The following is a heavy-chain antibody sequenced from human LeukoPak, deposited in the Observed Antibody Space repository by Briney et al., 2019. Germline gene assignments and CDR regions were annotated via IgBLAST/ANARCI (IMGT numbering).Heavy chain of an antibody. Sequence: GGSLRLSCAASGFTFSTYGMHWVRQAPGKGLEWVAFIRNDGTIKYYADSVKGRFTISRDNSKNTLFLRMNSLTAEDTAVYYCAKGSCSGTSCYSGLDWGQGTLVTVSS. J-gene: IGHJ4*02. V-gene: IGHV3-30*02. CDR3: AKGSCSGTSCYSGLD. D-gene: IGHD2-2*01. CDR1: GFTFSTYG. CDR2: IRNDGTIK.